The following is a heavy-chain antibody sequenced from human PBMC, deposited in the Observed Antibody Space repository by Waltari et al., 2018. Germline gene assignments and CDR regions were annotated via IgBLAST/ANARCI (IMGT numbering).Heavy chain of an antibody. CDR2: IENGDGSGP. CDR1: GFIFSTYW. J-gene: IGHJ6*04. CDR3: ARDHYYSKDV. V-gene: IGHV3-74*01. Sequence: EVQLVESGGGLVQPGGSLRLSCEASGFIFSTYWMHWVRQAPGKGLVWVSGIENGDGSGPSYADSVKGRFTISRDNAKNTLYLQMNSLRAEDTGVYYCARDHYYSKDVWGTGTTVTVSS.